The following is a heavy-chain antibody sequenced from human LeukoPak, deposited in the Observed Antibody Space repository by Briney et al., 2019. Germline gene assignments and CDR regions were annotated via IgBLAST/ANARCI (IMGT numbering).Heavy chain of an antibody. CDR3: AKLISPFDY. J-gene: IGHJ4*02. CDR2: IYSDNT. D-gene: IGHD5-24*01. Sequence: PGGSLRLSCTVSGFTVSTNSMSWVRQAPGKGLEWVSFIYSDNTHYSDSVKGRFTISRDNSKNSLYLQMNSLRPEDTAVYYCAKLISPFDYWGQGTLVLVSS. V-gene: IGHV3-66*02. CDR1: GFTVSTNS.